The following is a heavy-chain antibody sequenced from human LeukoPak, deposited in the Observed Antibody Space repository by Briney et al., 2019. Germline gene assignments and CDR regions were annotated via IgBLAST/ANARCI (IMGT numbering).Heavy chain of an antibody. V-gene: IGHV1-18*01. CDR2: ISGYSDSS. Sequence: ASVKVSCKASGYTFVNHGISWVRQAPGQGLEWLGWISGYSDSSHYGQSVQGRVTMITDAATSTAYLELRSLRSDDTAVYYCARASSTQIQLWYFDYWGQGTLVTVSS. J-gene: IGHJ4*02. CDR1: GYTFVNHG. CDR3: ARASSTQIQLWYFDY. D-gene: IGHD5-18*01.